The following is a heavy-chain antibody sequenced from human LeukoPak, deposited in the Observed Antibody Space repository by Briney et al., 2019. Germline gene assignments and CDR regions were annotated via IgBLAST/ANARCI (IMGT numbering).Heavy chain of an antibody. D-gene: IGHD1-26*01. CDR1: SGSISSYY. CDR3: ARGVAGSGSTPKY. CDR2: IYYNGNT. V-gene: IGHV4-59*01. J-gene: IGHJ4*02. Sequence: PSETLSLTCTVSSGSISSYYWIWLRQPPGKGLEWIGFIYYNGNTNYNPSLKSRVTISEDSSKSQSSLKLTSVTAADTAVYFCARGVAGSGSTPKYWGQGTLVTVSS.